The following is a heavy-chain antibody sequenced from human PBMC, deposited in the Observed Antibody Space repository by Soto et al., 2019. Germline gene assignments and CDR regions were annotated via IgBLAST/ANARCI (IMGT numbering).Heavy chain of an antibody. D-gene: IGHD3-22*01. V-gene: IGHV4-4*02. J-gene: IGHJ2*01. Sequence: QVQLQESGPGLVKPSGTLSLTCAVSGGSISSSNWWTWVRQPPGKGLEWIGEIYHRGSTNYNPSLKRRVTISVDKSKSQFSLKLSSVPAADTAMYYCASRGSGSSTWFDLWGRGTLVTVSS. CDR3: ASRGSGSSTWFDL. CDR1: GGSISSSNW. CDR2: IYHRGST.